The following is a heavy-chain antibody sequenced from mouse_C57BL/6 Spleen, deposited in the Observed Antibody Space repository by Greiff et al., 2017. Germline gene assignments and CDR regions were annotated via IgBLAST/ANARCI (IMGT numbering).Heavy chain of an antibody. D-gene: IGHD2-1*01. V-gene: IGHV8-12*01. J-gene: IGHJ2*01. Sequence: QVQLKESCPGILQSSQTLSLTCSFSGFSLSTSGMGVSWIRQPSGKGLEWLAHIYWDDDKRYNPSLKSRLTISKDTSRNQVFLKITSVDTADTATYYCARRANYGNYVGYFDYWGQGTTLTVSS. CDR3: ARRANYGNYVGYFDY. CDR1: GFSLSTSGMG. CDR2: IYWDDDK.